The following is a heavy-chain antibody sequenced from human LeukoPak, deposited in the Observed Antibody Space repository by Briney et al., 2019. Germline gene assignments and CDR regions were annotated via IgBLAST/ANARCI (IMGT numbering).Heavy chain of an antibody. J-gene: IGHJ4*02. D-gene: IGHD3/OR15-3a*01. CDR2: SSSSGSTI. CDR3: ARRRDFIDY. V-gene: IGHV3-11*01. CDR1: GFTLSDYY. Sequence: GGSLRLSCAASGFTLSDYYMSWFRQAPGKGLEWVSYSSSSGSTIYYADSVKGRFAISRDNAKNSPYLQMNSLRAEDTAVYYCARRRDFIDYWGQGTLVTVSS.